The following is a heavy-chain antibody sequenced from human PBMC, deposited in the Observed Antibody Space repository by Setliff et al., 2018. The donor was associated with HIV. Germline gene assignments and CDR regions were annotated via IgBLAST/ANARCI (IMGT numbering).Heavy chain of an antibody. D-gene: IGHD2-21*01. J-gene: IGHJ6*03. Sequence: VKVSCKASGGTFSSYAISWVRQAPGQGLEWMGRIIPIFGTANYAQKFQGRVTITADKSTSTAYMELSSLRSEDTAVYYCARRHLEYCGGDCYYYSMDVWGKGTTVTVSS. CDR2: IIPIFGTA. CDR1: GGTFSSYA. V-gene: IGHV1-69*06. CDR3: ARRHLEYCGGDCYYYSMDV.